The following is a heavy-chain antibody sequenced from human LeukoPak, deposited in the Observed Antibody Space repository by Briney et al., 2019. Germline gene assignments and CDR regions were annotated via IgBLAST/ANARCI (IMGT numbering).Heavy chain of an antibody. D-gene: IGHD3-10*01. J-gene: IGHJ4*02. CDR2: ITGSGSNT. Sequence: PGGSLRLSCAASGFTLRIYAMNWVRQAPGKGLEWVSAITGSGSNTFYTDSVKGRFTISRDNSKNTLYLQMNSLRAEDTAVYYCAKSGIRGANYYGSGSYPDYWGQGTLVTVSS. CDR3: AKSGIRGANYYGSGSYPDY. CDR1: GFTLRIYA. V-gene: IGHV3-23*01.